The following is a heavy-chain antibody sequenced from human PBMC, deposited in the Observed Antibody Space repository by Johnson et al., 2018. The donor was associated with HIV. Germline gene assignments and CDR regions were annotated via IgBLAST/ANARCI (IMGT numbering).Heavy chain of an antibody. Sequence: QMQLVESGGGVVQPGRSLRLSCAASGFTFSDYYMSWIRQAPGKGLEWVSYISSSGSTIYSADSVKGRFTISRDNSKNTLYLQMNRLRADDTAVYYCAKPKTGIDAFDIWGQGTMVTVSS. D-gene: IGHD3-10*01. V-gene: IGHV3-11*04. CDR1: GFTFSDYY. CDR3: AKPKTGIDAFDI. CDR2: ISSSGSTI. J-gene: IGHJ3*02.